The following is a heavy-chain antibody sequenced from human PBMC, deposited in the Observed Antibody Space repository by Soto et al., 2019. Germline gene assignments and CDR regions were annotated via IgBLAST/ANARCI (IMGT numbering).Heavy chain of an antibody. CDR3: GRTIFYFYAMDV. V-gene: IGHV4-61*01. Sequence: SETLSLTCTVSGGSVSSGSHYWGWIRQPPGKGLEWIGYIYNTGSTNYNPSLKSRVSISVDTSKNQFSLKLNSVTAADTAVYFCGRTIFYFYAMDVWGQGTTVTVSS. D-gene: IGHD3-3*01. CDR2: IYNTGST. J-gene: IGHJ6*02. CDR1: GGSVSSGSHY.